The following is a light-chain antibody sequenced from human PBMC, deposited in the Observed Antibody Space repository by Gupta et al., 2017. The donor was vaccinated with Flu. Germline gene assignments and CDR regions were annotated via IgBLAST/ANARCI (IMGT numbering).Light chain of an antibody. CDR1: DTSFGFYNF. CDR3: ASSLDAIIV. CDR2: EVN. V-gene: IGLV2-8*01. Sequence: QSALPQPPPASGSRGQSVTISCTGADTSFGFYNFASWYQQQPGKAPKLILYEVNKRPSGVPDRFSGSKSGNAASLTVSGLQTEDEGYYYCASSLDAIIVFGGGTKLTVL. J-gene: IGLJ2*01.